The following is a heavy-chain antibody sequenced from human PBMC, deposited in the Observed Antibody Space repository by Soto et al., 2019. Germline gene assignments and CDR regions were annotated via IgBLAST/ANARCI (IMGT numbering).Heavy chain of an antibody. Sequence: QVQLVESGGGVVQPGRSLRLSCAASGFTFSRYGMHWVRQAPGKGLEWVAVISYDGSNKYYEDSVKGRFTISRDNSKNTLYLQMNHLRAEDTAVDYCAKSLGGYRPLRYWGQGTLVTVSS. CDR2: ISYDGSNK. CDR3: AKSLGGYRPLRY. J-gene: IGHJ4*02. CDR1: GFTFSRYG. V-gene: IGHV3-30*18. D-gene: IGHD5-18*01.